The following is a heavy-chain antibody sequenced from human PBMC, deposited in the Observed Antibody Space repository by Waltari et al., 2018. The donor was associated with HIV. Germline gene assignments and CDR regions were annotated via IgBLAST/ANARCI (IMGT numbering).Heavy chain of an antibody. CDR1: GFTFGDYA. D-gene: IGHD2-2*01. CDR3: SRGHVPDGYGMDV. V-gene: IGHV3-49*03. CDR2: IRRKAYGGTT. Sequence: EVQLVESGGDLVQPGRSLRLSCTAPGFTFGDYAMSWFRQAPGKGLEWVGFIRRKAYGGTTEHAASVKGRFTISRDDSKNIAYLQMNSLKTEDTGVYFCSRGHVPDGYGMDVWGQGTTVTVSS. J-gene: IGHJ6*02.